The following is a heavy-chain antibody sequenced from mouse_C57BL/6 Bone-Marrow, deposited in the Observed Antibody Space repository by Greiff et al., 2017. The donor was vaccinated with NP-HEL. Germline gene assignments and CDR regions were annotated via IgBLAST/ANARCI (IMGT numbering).Heavy chain of an antibody. V-gene: IGHV1-31*01. CDR2: IYPYNGVS. CDR3: ARGRGHGTVVEGWYFEV. J-gene: IGHJ1*03. Sequence: VQLKESGPELVKPGASVKISCKASGYSFTGYYMHWVKQSHGNILDWIGYIYPYNGVSSYNQKFKGKATLTVDKSSSTAYMELRSLTSEDSAVYYCARGRGHGTVVEGWYFEVWGTGTTVTVSS. CDR1: GYSFTGYY. D-gene: IGHD1-1*01.